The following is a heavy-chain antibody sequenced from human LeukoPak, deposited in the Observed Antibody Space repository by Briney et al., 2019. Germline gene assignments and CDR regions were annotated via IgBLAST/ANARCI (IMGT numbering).Heavy chain of an antibody. CDR1: GFTFSDYY. Sequence: GGSLRLSCAASGFTFSDYYMSWIRQAPGKGLEWVSYISTSGNTIYYAGSVRGRFTISRDNAKNSLYLQMNSLRAEDTAVYYCARFAAGGSYYYYMDVWGKGTTVTVSS. J-gene: IGHJ6*03. D-gene: IGHD6-25*01. CDR2: ISTSGNTI. CDR3: ARFAAGGSYYYYMDV. V-gene: IGHV3-11*04.